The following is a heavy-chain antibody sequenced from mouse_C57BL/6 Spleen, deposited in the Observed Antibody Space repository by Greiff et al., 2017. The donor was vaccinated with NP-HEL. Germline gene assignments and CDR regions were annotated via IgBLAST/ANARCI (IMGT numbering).Heavy chain of an antibody. Sequence: VQLQQSGAELVRPGASVKLSCTASGFNIKDYYMHWVKQRPEQGLEWIGRIDPEDGDTDYAPKFQGKATMTADTSSNPAYLQLSSLTSEDTAVYYCTTGADYYGSSLYWGQGTTLTVSS. CDR2: IDPEDGDT. V-gene: IGHV14-1*01. CDR1: GFNIKDYY. J-gene: IGHJ2*01. D-gene: IGHD1-1*01. CDR3: TTGADYYGSSLY.